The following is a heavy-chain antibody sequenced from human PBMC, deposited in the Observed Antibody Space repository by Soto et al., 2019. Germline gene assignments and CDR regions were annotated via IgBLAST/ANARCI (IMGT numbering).Heavy chain of an antibody. V-gene: IGHV1-8*01. CDR2: INPNSGNT. D-gene: IGHD1-26*01. CDR1: GYTFTSYD. J-gene: IGHJ5*02. Sequence: GASVKVSCKASGYTFTSYDINWVLQATGQGLEWMGWINPNSGNTGYAQKFQGRVTMTRNTSISTAYMELSSLRSEDTAVYYCARGWVESGSYYPDWFDPWGQGTLVTVSS. CDR3: ARGWVESGSYYPDWFDP.